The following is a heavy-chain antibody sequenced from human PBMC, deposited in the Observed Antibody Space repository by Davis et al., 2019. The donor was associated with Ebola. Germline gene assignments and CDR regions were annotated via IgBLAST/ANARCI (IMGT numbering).Heavy chain of an antibody. CDR2: ISTSGST. CDR3: ARLDCTGSSCYPLFQH. J-gene: IGHJ1*01. D-gene: IGHD2-15*01. Sequence: SETLSLTCTVSGGSISSASYFWTWIRQPAGKGLEWIGHISTSGSTNYNPSLKSRVTMSLDTSKNQFSLKLSSVTAADTAVYYCARLDCTGSSCYPLFQHWGQGTLVTVSS. CDR1: GGSISSASYF. V-gene: IGHV4-61*09.